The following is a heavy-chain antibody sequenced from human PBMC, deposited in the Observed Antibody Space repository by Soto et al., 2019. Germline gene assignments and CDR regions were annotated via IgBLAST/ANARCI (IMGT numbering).Heavy chain of an antibody. CDR3: ARALGYCSGGSCYSYYFDY. Sequence: PSETLSLTCTVSGGSISSYYWSWIRQPPGKGLEWIGYIYYSGSTNYNPSLKSRVTISVDTSKNQFSLKLSSVTAADTAVYYCARALGYCSGGSCYSYYFDYWGQGTLVTVSS. CDR1: GGSISSYY. CDR2: IYYSGST. V-gene: IGHV4-59*01. D-gene: IGHD2-15*01. J-gene: IGHJ4*02.